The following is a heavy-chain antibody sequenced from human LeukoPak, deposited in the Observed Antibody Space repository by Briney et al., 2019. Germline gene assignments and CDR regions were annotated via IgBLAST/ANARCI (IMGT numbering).Heavy chain of an antibody. Sequence: GGSLRLSCAASGFTFSTYWMNWVRQAPGKALVWVSRINTDGSSTTYADSVKGRFTISRDNAKNTLYLQMNSLRAEDSAVYYCARGGPRRGAYFDYWGQGTLVTVSS. J-gene: IGHJ4*02. V-gene: IGHV3-74*03. CDR1: GFTFSTYW. CDR2: INTDGSST. CDR3: ARGGPRRGAYFDY.